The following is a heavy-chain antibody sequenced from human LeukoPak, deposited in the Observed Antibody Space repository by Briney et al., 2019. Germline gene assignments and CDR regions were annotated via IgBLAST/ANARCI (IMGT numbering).Heavy chain of an antibody. CDR2: IRYDGSNK. CDR1: GFTFSSYG. CDR3: AKDDPYGEPFDY. Sequence: GGSLRLSCAASGFTFSSYGMHWVRQAPGKGLEWVAFIRYDGSNKYYADSVKGRFTISRDNSKNTLYLQMNSLRAEDTAVYCCAKDDPYGEPFDYWGQGTLVTVSS. V-gene: IGHV3-30*02. D-gene: IGHD4-17*01. J-gene: IGHJ4*02.